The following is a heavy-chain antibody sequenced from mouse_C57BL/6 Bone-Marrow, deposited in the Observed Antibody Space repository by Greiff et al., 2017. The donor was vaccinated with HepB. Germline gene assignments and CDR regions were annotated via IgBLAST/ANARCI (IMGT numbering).Heavy chain of an antibody. J-gene: IGHJ3*01. CDR3: ARHYDYDEGFAY. V-gene: IGHV5-9*01. Sequence: EVQRVESGGGLVKPGGSLKLSCAASGFTFSSYTMSWVRQTPEKRLEWVATISGGGGNTYYPDSVKGRFTISRDNATNTLYLQMSSLRSEDTALYYCARHYDYDEGFAYWGQGTLVTVSA. D-gene: IGHD2-4*01. CDR2: ISGGGGNT. CDR1: GFTFSSYT.